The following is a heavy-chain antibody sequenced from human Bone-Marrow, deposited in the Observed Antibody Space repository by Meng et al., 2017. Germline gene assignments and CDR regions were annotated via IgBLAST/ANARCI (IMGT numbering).Heavy chain of an antibody. D-gene: IGHD6-13*01. V-gene: IGHV1-3*01. CDR3: ARGGIAAAAYSDH. J-gene: IGHJ4*02. Sequence: VTLVQAGAEVKKSGASGKSSCETSGYSFTSYAIHWVRQAPGESLEWMGWINAGNGQTKYSERFQGRVAIARDTSANTAYMELSSLTSEDTAVYYCARGGIAAAAYSDHWGQGTLVTVSS. CDR2: INAGNGQT. CDR1: GYSFTSYA.